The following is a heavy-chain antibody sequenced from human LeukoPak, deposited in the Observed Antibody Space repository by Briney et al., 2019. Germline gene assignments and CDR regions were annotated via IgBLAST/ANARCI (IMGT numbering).Heavy chain of an antibody. V-gene: IGHV1-18*01. Sequence: ASVKVSCKASGYTFNNYFISWVCQAPGQGLEWVGGISIHSHTTHYAEKVQGRVTMTTDTSTSTVYMELRSLRSDDTAVYFCARGQSMYYWGQGTPVTVSS. CDR3: ARGQSMYY. D-gene: IGHD2-8*01. J-gene: IGHJ4*02. CDR1: GYTFNNYF. CDR2: ISIHSHTT.